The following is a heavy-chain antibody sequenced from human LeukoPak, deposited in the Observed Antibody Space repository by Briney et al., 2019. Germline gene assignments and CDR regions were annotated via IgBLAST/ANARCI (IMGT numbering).Heavy chain of an antibody. V-gene: IGHV1-2*02. D-gene: IGHD6-19*01. J-gene: IGHJ4*02. CDR2: INPNSGGT. CDR3: AVTGIAVAATDY. Sequence: ASVKVSCKASGYTFTGYYMHWVRQAPGQGLEWMGWINPNSGGTNYAQKFHGRVTMTRDTSISTAYMELSRLRSDDTAVYYCAVTGIAVAATDYWGQGTLVTVSS. CDR1: GYTFTGYY.